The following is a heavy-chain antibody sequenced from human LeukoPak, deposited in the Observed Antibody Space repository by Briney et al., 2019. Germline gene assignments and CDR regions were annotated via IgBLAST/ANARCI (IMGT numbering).Heavy chain of an antibody. CDR2: ISGSGGST. Sequence: GGSLRLSCVASGFTFSTYAMTWVRQAPGKGLEWVSAISGSGGSTYYADSVKGRFTISRDNSKNTLYLQMNSLRAEDTAVYYCARDRSYGSFDFWGQGTLVTVSS. V-gene: IGHV3-23*01. CDR3: ARDRSYGSFDF. J-gene: IGHJ4*02. D-gene: IGHD5-18*01. CDR1: GFTFSTYA.